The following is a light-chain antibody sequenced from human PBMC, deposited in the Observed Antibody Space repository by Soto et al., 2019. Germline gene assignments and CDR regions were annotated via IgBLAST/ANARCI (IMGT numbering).Light chain of an antibody. V-gene: IGLV7-43*01. J-gene: IGLJ3*02. CDR2: TAD. CDR1: TGAVTSGNY. Sequence: QAVVTQEPSLTVSPGGTVTLTCASSTGAVTSGNYPSWFQQKPGQAPRTLIYTADDKHSWTPARFSGSLLGGKAALTLSGVPPEDEAEYYCLLYYGGAHLVFGGGTKLTVL. CDR3: LLYYGGAHLV.